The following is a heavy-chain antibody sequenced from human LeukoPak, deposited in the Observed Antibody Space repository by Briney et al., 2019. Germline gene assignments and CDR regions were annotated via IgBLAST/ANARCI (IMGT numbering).Heavy chain of an antibody. CDR2: INHSGST. J-gene: IGHJ4*02. CDR3: ARLRRGFWGVSIGGRYYFDY. D-gene: IGHD3-10*01. Sequence: SETLSLTCAVYGGSFSGYYWSWIRQPPGKGLEWSGEINHSGSTNYNPSLKSRVTISVDTSKNQFSLKLSSVTAADTAVYYCARLRRGFWGVSIGGRYYFDYWGQGTLVTVSS. V-gene: IGHV4-34*01. CDR1: GGSFSGYY.